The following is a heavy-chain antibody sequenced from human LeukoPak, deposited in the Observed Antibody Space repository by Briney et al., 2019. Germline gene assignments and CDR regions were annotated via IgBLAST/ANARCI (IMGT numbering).Heavy chain of an antibody. D-gene: IGHD3-3*01. V-gene: IGHV3-30*19. CDR1: GFTFSSYA. CDR2: ISFDGSNK. Sequence: QPGRSLRLSCAASGFTFSSYAMHWVRQAPDKGLEWVAVISFDGSNKYYADSVKGRSTISGDNSKKTLYLQMNSLRVEDTAVYYCARDTRITIFGVSSLDSWGQGTLVTVSS. J-gene: IGHJ4*02. CDR3: ARDTRITIFGVSSLDS.